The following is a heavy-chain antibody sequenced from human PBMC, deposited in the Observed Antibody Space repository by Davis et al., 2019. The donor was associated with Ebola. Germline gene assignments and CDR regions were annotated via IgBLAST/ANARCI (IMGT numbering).Heavy chain of an antibody. CDR3: ARGRGNYAIDY. Sequence: GESPKISCAASGFTFSSYAMHWVRQAPGKGLEWVAVISYDGSNKYYADSVKGRFTISRDNSKNTLYLQMNSLRDENTAVYYCARGRGNYAIDYWGQGTLVIVSS. CDR2: ISYDGSNK. CDR1: GFTFSSYA. D-gene: IGHD1-7*01. V-gene: IGHV3-30-3*01. J-gene: IGHJ4*02.